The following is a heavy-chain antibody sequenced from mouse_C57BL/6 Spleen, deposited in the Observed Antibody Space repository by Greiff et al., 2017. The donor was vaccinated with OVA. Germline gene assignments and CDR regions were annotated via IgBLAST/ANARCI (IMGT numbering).Heavy chain of an antibody. Sequence: EVKLQESGGGLVQPGGSLKLSCAASGFTFSDYYMYWVRQTPEKRLEWVAYISNGGGSTYYPDTVKGRFTISRDNAKNTLYLQMSRLKSEDTAMYYCARQGDQNYFDYWGQGTTLTVSS. CDR1: GFTFSDYY. J-gene: IGHJ2*01. V-gene: IGHV5-12*01. CDR2: ISNGGGST. CDR3: ARQGDQNYFDY.